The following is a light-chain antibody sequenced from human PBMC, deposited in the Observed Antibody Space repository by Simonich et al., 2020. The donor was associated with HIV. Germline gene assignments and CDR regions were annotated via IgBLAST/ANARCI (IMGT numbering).Light chain of an antibody. Sequence: EIVMTQSPATLSVSPGERATLPCSASQSVSSNLAWYQQKPCQAPRLLIYGASTRATGIPARFSGSGSGTEFTLTISSLQSEDFGVYYCQQYKKWPPWTFGQGTKVEIK. V-gene: IGKV3-15*01. CDR2: GAS. CDR3: QQYKKWPPWT. CDR1: QSVSSN. J-gene: IGKJ1*01.